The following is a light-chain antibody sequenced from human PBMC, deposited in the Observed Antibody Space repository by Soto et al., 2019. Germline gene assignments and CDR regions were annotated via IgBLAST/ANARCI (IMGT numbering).Light chain of an antibody. J-gene: IGKJ3*01. Sequence: ESVLTQSPGTLSLSPGERATLSCRASQSINSRYLAWYQQKPGQARRLLIYAASSRATGIPDRFSGSGSGTDFTLTISRLEPEDFAVYYCQQFGSSPGFTFGPGTKVDIK. CDR1: QSINSRY. V-gene: IGKV3-20*01. CDR2: AAS. CDR3: QQFGSSPGFT.